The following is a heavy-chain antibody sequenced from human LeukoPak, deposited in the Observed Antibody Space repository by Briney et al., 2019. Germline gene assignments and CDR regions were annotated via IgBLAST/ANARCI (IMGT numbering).Heavy chain of an antibody. V-gene: IGHV1-2*02. CDR1: GYTFTSYD. CDR3: ARGYYYDSSGWFDP. Sequence: ASVKVSCKASGYTFTSYDINWVRQATGQGLEWMGWMNPNSGGTNYAQKFQGRVTMTRDTSISTAYMELSRLRSDDTAVYYCARGYYYDSSGWFDPWGQGTLVTVSS. D-gene: IGHD3-22*01. CDR2: MNPNSGGT. J-gene: IGHJ5*02.